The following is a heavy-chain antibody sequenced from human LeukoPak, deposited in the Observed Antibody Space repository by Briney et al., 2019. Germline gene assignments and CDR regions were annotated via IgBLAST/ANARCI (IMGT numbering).Heavy chain of an antibody. Sequence: TGGSLRLSCAASGFTFSSYGMHWVRQAPGKGLEWVAVISYDGSNKYYADSVKGRFTISRDNSKNTLYLQMNSLRAEDTAVYYCAKDPSSGYGAFDYWGQGTLVTVSS. J-gene: IGHJ4*02. CDR3: AKDPSSGYGAFDY. V-gene: IGHV3-30*18. CDR2: ISYDGSNK. D-gene: IGHD5-12*01. CDR1: GFTFSSYG.